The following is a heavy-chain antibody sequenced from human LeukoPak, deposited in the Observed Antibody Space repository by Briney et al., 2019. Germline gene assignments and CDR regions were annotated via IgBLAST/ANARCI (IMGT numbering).Heavy chain of an antibody. CDR1: GFTFSSYW. J-gene: IGHJ4*02. Sequence: PGGSLRLSCAASGFTFSSYWMSWVRQAPGKGLEWIGSIYYSGSTYYNPSLKSRVTISVDTSKNQFSLKLSSVAAADTAVYYCASQEGYYYGSGSYGYWGQGTLVTVSS. D-gene: IGHD3-10*01. V-gene: IGHV4-39*07. CDR2: IYYSGST. CDR3: ASQEGYYYGSGSYGY.